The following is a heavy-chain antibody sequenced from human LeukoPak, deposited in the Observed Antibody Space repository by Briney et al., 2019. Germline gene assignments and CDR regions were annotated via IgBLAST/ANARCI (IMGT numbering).Heavy chain of an antibody. Sequence: PSQTLSLTCTVSGGSISSSSSYWGWIRQPPGKGLGWVGSIYYSGSTYYNPSLKSRVTISVDTSKNQFSLKLSSVTAADTAVYYCARDRRWNYVFDYWGQGTLVTVSS. CDR2: IYYSGST. V-gene: IGHV4-39*07. CDR3: ARDRRWNYVFDY. CDR1: GGSISSSSSY. J-gene: IGHJ4*02. D-gene: IGHD1-7*01.